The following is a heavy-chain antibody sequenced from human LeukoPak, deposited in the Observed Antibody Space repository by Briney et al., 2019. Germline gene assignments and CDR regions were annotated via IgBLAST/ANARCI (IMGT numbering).Heavy chain of an antibody. J-gene: IGHJ6*02. CDR1: GGSISSYY. Sequence: SETLSLTCTVSGGSISSYYWSWIRQPPGKGLEWIGYIYYSGSTNYNPSLKSRVTISVDASKNQFSLKLSSVTAADTAVYYCAGGDYYDCSGYYVYYYGMDVWGQGTTVTVSS. V-gene: IGHV4-59*01. D-gene: IGHD3-22*01. CDR3: AGGDYYDCSGYYVYYYGMDV. CDR2: IYYSGST.